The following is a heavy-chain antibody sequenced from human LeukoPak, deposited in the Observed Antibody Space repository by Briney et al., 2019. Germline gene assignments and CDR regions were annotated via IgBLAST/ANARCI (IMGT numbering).Heavy chain of an antibody. V-gene: IGHV4-34*01. CDR2: INHSGST. J-gene: IGHJ4*02. CDR1: GGSFSGYY. Sequence: SETLSLTCAVYGGSFSGYYWSWIRQPPGKGLEWIGEINHSGSTNYNPSLKSRVTISVDTSKNQFSLKLSSVTAADTAVYYCARAPWGRDYWGQGTLVTVSS. CDR3: ARAPWGRDY. D-gene: IGHD7-27*01.